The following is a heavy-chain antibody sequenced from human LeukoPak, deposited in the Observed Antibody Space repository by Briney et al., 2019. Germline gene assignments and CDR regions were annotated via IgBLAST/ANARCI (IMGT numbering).Heavy chain of an antibody. CDR3: ARVHRVGDVNY. CDR1: GGSISSYY. J-gene: IGHJ4*02. D-gene: IGHD2-21*01. V-gene: IGHV4-59*12. CDR2: IYYSGST. Sequence: SETLSLTCTVSGGSISSYYWSWIQQPPGKGLEWIGYIYYSGSTNYNPSLKSRVTISVDTSKNQFSLKLSSVTAADTAVYYCARVHRVGDVNYWGQGTLVTVSS.